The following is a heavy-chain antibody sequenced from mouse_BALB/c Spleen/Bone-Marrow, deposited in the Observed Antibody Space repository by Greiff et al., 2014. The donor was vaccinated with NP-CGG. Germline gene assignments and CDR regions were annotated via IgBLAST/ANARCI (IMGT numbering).Heavy chain of an antibody. CDR2: IDPSDSYT. J-gene: IGHJ4*01. CDR1: GYTFTSYW. V-gene: IGHV1-69*02. Sequence: LQQSGAELVKPGASVKLSCKASGYTFTSYWMHWVKQRPGQGLEWIGEIDPSDSYTNYNQKFKGKATLTVDKSSSTAYMQLSSLTSEDSAVYFCARWLLRYYAMDDWGQGTSVTVSS. CDR3: ARWLLRYYAMDD. D-gene: IGHD2-3*01.